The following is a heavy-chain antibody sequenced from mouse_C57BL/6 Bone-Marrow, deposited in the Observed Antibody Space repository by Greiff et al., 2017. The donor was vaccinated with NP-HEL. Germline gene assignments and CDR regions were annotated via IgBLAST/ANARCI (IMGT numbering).Heavy chain of an antibody. CDR1: GFNIKDYY. CDR2: IDPEDGDT. CDR3: TTFYGAPYDFDY. D-gene: IGHD1-1*02. J-gene: IGHJ2*01. Sequence: EVQLQQSGAELVRPGASVKLSCTASGFNIKDYYMHWVKQRPEQGLEWIGRIDPEDGDTEYAPKFQGKATMTAATSSNTAYLQHSRLKSEETADYYSTTFYGAPYDFDYWGQGTTLTVSA. V-gene: IGHV14-1*01.